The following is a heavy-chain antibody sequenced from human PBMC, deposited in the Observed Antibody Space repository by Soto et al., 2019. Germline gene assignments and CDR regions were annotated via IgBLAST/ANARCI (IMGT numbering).Heavy chain of an antibody. CDR3: ARDPVRRFDF. J-gene: IGHJ4*02. CDR2: MNQDGSEK. Sequence: GSLRLSCAASGFIFRNYWMTWVRQAPGKGLEWVASMNQDGSEKYYADSVKGRFAISRDNAENSLCLQMNSLRAEDTAVYYCARDPVRRFDFWGQGTLVTVSS. V-gene: IGHV3-7*03. D-gene: IGHD1-1*01. CDR1: GFIFRNYW.